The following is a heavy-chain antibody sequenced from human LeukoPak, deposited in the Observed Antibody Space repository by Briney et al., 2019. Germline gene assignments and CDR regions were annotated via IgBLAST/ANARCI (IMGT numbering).Heavy chain of an antibody. CDR2: IKQDGSEK. V-gene: IGHV3-7*01. CDR1: GFTFSSYW. J-gene: IGHJ4*02. Sequence: GGSLRLSCAASGFTFSSYWMSWVRQAPGKGLEWVANIKQDGSEKYYVDSVKGRFTISRDNSKNTLYLQMNSLRAEDTAVYYCASSRTGGSFLLFDYWGQGTLVTVSS. D-gene: IGHD1-26*01. CDR3: ASSRTGGSFLLFDY.